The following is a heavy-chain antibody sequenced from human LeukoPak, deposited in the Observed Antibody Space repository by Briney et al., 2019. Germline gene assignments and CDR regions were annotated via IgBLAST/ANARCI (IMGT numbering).Heavy chain of an antibody. J-gene: IGHJ4*02. CDR1: GGSISSSAYH. D-gene: IGHD5-24*01. Sequence: SETLSLTCTVSGGSISSSAYHWGWIRQPPGKGLEWIGYIYYSGSTNYNPSLKSRVTISVDTSKNQFSLKLTSVTAAGTAVYYCASWEQPEPRGWLQLRPFDYWGQGTLVTVSS. CDR2: IYYSGST. CDR3: ASWEQPEPRGWLQLRPFDY. V-gene: IGHV4-61*05.